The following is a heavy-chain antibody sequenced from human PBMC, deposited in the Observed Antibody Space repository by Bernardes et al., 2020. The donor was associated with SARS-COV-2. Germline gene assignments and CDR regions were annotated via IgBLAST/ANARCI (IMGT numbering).Heavy chain of an antibody. CDR2: INPSGGST. CDR1: GYTFTSYY. Sequence: ASVKVSCKASGYTFTSYYMHWVRQAPGQGLEWMGIINPSGGSTSYAQKFQGRVTMTRDTSTSTVYMELSSLRSEDTAVYYCAFSRAMVRGVTGQVDYWGQGTLVTVSS. CDR3: AFSRAMVRGVTGQVDY. V-gene: IGHV1-46*01. J-gene: IGHJ4*02. D-gene: IGHD3-10*01.